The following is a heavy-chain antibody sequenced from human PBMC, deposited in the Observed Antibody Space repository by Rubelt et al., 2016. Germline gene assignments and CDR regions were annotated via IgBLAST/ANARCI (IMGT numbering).Heavy chain of an antibody. V-gene: IGHV1-69*10. CDR3: ARGVI. CDR1: GGTFGRYA. CDR2: IIPILGVA. J-gene: IGHJ4*02. D-gene: IGHD3-10*01. Sequence: QVQLVQSGAEVKKPGSSVKVSCKASGGTFGRYAVTWVRQAPGQGLECSGGIIPILGVANYAQKSQGRGTMPSNMSIGTAELYLSSLRPEETAVYYCARGVIWGQGTLVAVSS.